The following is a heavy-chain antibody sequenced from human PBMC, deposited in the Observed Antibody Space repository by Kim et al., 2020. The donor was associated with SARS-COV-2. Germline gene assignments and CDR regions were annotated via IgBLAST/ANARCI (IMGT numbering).Heavy chain of an antibody. J-gene: IGHJ2*01. D-gene: IGHD4-17*01. V-gene: IGHV4-59*01. Sequence: PSLKSRVTISVDTSKNQFSLKLSSVTAADTAVYYCARALTVTTYNWYFDLWGRGTLVTVSS. CDR3: ARALTVTTYNWYFDL.